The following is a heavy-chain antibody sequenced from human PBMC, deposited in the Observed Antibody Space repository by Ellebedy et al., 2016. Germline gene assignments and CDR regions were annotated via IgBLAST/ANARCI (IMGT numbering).Heavy chain of an antibody. Sequence: GGSLRLSXADSGFTFRSYDMHWVRQVTGKGLEWVSAIDTAGDTYYAASVKGRFIISRENAKNSLYLQMNSLRAEDTAVYYCARTPPGTCFDSWGQGTLVTVSS. V-gene: IGHV3-13*04. CDR2: IDTAGDT. CDR3: ARTPPGTCFDS. J-gene: IGHJ4*02. CDR1: GFTFRSYD.